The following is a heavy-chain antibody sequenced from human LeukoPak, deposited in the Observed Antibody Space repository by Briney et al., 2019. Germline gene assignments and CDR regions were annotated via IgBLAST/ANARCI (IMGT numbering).Heavy chain of an antibody. Sequence: GGSLRLSCTASGFTCSNAWMSWVRQAPGKGLEWVSSITGNGDTTYYADSVKGRFTISRDNSKNTLYLQMNSLRAEDTAVYYCADSNYWYPVDYWGQGTLVTVSS. V-gene: IGHV3-23*01. D-gene: IGHD4-11*01. CDR1: GFTCSNAW. J-gene: IGHJ4*02. CDR3: ADSNYWYPVDY. CDR2: ITGNGDTT.